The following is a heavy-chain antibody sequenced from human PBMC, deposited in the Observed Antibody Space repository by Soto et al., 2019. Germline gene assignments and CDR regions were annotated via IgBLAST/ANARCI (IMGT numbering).Heavy chain of an antibody. D-gene: IGHD3-22*01. Sequence: GGSLRLSCAASGFTFSSYAMHWVRQAPGKGLEWVAVISYDGSNKYYADSVKGRFTISRDNSKNTLYLQMNSLRAEDTAVYYCPRDWGRYDSSGYSSDPFDYWGQGTLVTVSS. CDR1: GFTFSSYA. J-gene: IGHJ4*02. CDR2: ISYDGSNK. V-gene: IGHV3-30-3*01. CDR3: PRDWGRYDSSGYSSDPFDY.